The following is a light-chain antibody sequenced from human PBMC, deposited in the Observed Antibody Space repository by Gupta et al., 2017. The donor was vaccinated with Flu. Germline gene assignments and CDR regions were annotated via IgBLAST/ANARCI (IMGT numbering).Light chain of an antibody. Sequence: QSALTQPASVSGSPGQSITISCTGTSSDVGVYNYVSWYQKHPGKAPKLMIYEVSNRPSGVSNRFSGSKSGNTASLTISGLQAEDEADYYCSSYTSSSTEFGGGTKLTVL. CDR1: SSDVGVYNY. CDR3: SSYTSSSTE. CDR2: EVS. V-gene: IGLV2-14*01. J-gene: IGLJ3*02.